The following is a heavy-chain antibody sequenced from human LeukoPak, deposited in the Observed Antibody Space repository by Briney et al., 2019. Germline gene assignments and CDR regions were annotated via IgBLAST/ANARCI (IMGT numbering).Heavy chain of an antibody. V-gene: IGHV4-4*07. J-gene: IGHJ4*02. CDR1: GGSFSGYY. CDR3: ARETYSSGWFFDY. CDR2: IYDSGST. Sequence: SETLSLTCAVYGGSFSGYYWSWIRQSAGKGLERIGRIYDSGSTNYNPPLRSRVTMSVDTSKNQFSLRVTSVTAADTAVYYCARETYSSGWFFDYWGQGTLVTVSS. D-gene: IGHD6-19*01.